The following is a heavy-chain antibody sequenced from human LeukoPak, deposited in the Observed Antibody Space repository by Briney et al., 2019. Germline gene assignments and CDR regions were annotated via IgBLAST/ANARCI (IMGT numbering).Heavy chain of an antibody. Sequence: GGSLRLSCAVSGFTLTTYAMSWVRQAPGKGLEWVSAISRSGGTYYAASVKGRFTMSRDTSKNTLFLQMNSLRDEDTAIYYCAKDPQYSETSGHWGQGTLVTVSS. CDR1: GFTLTTYA. V-gene: IGHV3-23*01. J-gene: IGHJ4*02. D-gene: IGHD6-19*01. CDR2: ISRSGGT. CDR3: AKDPQYSETSGH.